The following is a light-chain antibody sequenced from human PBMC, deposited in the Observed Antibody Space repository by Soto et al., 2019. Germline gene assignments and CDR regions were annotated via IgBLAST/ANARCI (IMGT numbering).Light chain of an antibody. J-gene: IGLJ2*01. V-gene: IGLV2-8*01. CDR2: EVI. CDR1: SSDVGGYNY. CDR3: SSNVVGTNLKI. Sequence: QSALTQPASVSGSPGQSITISCTGTSSDVGGYNYVSWYQQHPGKAPKLMLYEVIKRPSGVPDRFSGSRSGNTASLTVSGLQAEDEADYYCSSNVVGTNLKIFGGGTKLTVL.